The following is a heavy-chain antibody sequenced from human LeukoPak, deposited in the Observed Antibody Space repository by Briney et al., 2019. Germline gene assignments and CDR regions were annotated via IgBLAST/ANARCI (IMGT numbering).Heavy chain of an antibody. J-gene: IGHJ4*02. CDR1: DGSINRGGNY. CDR2: IYYSGST. Sequence: SQTLSLTCTVSDGSINRGGNYWSWIRQHPGKGLEWIGYIYYSGSTYYNPSLKSRITISLDTSKNQFSLKLASVAAADTAVYYCARHPPGRPYFDYWGRGTLVTVSS. V-gene: IGHV4-31*03. CDR3: ARHPPGRPYFDY.